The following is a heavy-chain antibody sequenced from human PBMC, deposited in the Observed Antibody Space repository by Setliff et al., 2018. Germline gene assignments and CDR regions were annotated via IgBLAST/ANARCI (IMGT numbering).Heavy chain of an antibody. D-gene: IGHD2-21*02. CDR2: INHSGST. Sequence: SETLSLTCAVYGGSFSDYYWSWIRQPPGKGLEWIGEINHSGSTNYNPSLKSRVTISVDTSKNQFSLKLSSVTAADTAVYYCAREGGGNSGGFDYWGQGTLVTVSS. V-gene: IGHV4-34*01. CDR3: AREGGGNSGGFDY. CDR1: GGSFSDYY. J-gene: IGHJ4*02.